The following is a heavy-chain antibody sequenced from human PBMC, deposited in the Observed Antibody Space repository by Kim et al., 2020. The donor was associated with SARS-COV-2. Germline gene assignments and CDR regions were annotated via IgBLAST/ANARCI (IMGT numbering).Heavy chain of an antibody. J-gene: IGHJ4*02. V-gene: IGHV4-38-2*02. CDR3: AREALYYDFAY. D-gene: IGHD3-3*01. CDR2: MYRSGST. Sequence: SETLSLTCTVSDYSISSGYYWGWIRQPPGKGLEWIGSMYRSGSTYYNPSLKSRVTISVDTSKNQFSLKLSSVTAADTAVYYCAREALYYDFAYWGQGTLVTVSS. CDR1: DYSISSGYY.